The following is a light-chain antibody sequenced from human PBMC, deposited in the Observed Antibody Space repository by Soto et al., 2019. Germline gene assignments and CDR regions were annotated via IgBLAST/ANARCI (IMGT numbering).Light chain of an antibody. CDR1: SSNIGAGYD. CDR3: SSYGGFNNVL. V-gene: IGLV1-40*01. CDR2: GNS. Sequence: QSVLTQPPSVSGAPGQRVTISCTGSSSNIGAGYDVHWYQHLPGTAPKLLIYGNSHRPSGVPDRFSGSKSGTSASLAITGLQAEDEDDYYCSSYGGFNNVLFGGGTKVTVL. J-gene: IGLJ2*01.